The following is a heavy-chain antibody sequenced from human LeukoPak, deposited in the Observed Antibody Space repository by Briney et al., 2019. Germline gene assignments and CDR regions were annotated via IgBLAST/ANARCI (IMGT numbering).Heavy chain of an antibody. CDR2: ISSSSSTI. Sequence: SGGSLRLSCAASGFTLSSHSMNWVRQAPGKGLEWVSYISSSSSTIYYADSVKGRFTISRDNAKNSLYLQMNSLRDEDSAVYYCARFAVAGTDGNCWGQGTLVTVSS. CDR1: GFTLSSHS. D-gene: IGHD6-19*01. CDR3: ARFAVAGTDGNC. V-gene: IGHV3-48*02. J-gene: IGHJ4*02.